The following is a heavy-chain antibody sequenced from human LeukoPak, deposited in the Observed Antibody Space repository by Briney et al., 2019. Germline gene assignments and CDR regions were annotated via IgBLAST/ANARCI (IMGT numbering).Heavy chain of an antibody. CDR2: INHSGST. Sequence: KPSETLSLTCAVYGGSFSGYYWSWIRQPPGKGLEWIGKINHSGSTNYNPSLKSRVTISVDTSKNQFSLKLSSVTAADTAVYYCARRRSNYYGSGSYSYWGQGTLVTVSS. CDR3: ARRRSNYYGSGSYSY. J-gene: IGHJ4*02. D-gene: IGHD3-10*01. CDR1: GGSFSGYY. V-gene: IGHV4-34*01.